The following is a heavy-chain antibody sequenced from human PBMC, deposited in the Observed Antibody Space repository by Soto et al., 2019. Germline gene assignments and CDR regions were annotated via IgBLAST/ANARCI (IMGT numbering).Heavy chain of an antibody. CDR1: GGTFSSYA. D-gene: IGHD2-2*02. CDR2: IIPIFGTA. V-gene: IGHV1-69*01. CDR3: ARVGGPYCSSTSCYTSNWFDP. Sequence: QVQLVQSGAEVKKPGSSVKVSCKASGGTFSSYAISWVRQAPGQGLEWMGGIIPIFGTANYAQKFQGRVTITADESTSTAYMELSSLRSEDTAVYYCARVGGPYCSSTSCYTSNWFDPWGQGTLVTVSS. J-gene: IGHJ5*02.